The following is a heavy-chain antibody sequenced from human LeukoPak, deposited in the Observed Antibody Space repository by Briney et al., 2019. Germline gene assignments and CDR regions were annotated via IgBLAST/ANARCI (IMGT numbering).Heavy chain of an antibody. CDR2: ISSSSATI. D-gene: IGHD5-18*01. Sequence: WGSLRLSCAASGFMFNSYVMSWVRQAPGKGLDWVSYISSSSATIYYADSVKGRFTISRDNAKNSLNLQMNSLRDEDTAVYYCARGDAAMITGGFFDYWGQGILVTVS. J-gene: IGHJ4*02. CDR3: ARGDAAMITGGFFDY. V-gene: IGHV3-48*02. CDR1: GFMFNSYV.